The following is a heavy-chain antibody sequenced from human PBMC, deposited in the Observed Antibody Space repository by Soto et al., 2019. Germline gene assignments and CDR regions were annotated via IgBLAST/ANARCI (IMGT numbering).Heavy chain of an antibody. CDR3: ASSYGYKYPFDY. J-gene: IGHJ4*02. Sequence: ASVKVSCKASGGTFSSYAISWVRQAPGQGLEWMGGIIPIFGTANYAQKFQGRVTITADESTSTAYMELSSLRSEDTAVYYCASSYGYKYPFDYWGQGTLVTVSS. V-gene: IGHV1-69*13. CDR1: GGTFSSYA. CDR2: IIPIFGTA. D-gene: IGHD5-18*01.